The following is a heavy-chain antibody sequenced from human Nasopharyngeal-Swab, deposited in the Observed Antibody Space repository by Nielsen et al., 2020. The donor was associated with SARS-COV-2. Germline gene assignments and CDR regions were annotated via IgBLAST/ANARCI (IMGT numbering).Heavy chain of an antibody. CDR3: ARRRYYDSSGYYHKSAFDI. V-gene: IGHV5-51*01. CDR2: IYPGDSDT. CDR1: GYSFTSYW. D-gene: IGHD3-22*01. Sequence: KVSCKGSGYSFTSYWIGWVRQMPGKGPEWMGIIYPGDSDTRYSPSFQGQVTISADKSISTAYLQWSSLKASDTAMYYCARRRYYDSSGYYHKSAFDIWGQGTMVTVSS. J-gene: IGHJ3*02.